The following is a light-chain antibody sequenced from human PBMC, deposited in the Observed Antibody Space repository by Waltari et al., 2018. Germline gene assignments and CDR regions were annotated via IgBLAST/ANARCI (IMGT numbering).Light chain of an antibody. CDR1: QGISSY. V-gene: IGKV1-8*01. Sequence: AIRMTQSPSSLSASTGDRVTITCRASQGISSYLAWYQQKPGKAPKLLIDAASTLQSGVPSRFSGSGSWTDFTLTISCLQSEDFATYYCQQYYSYPPWTFGQGTKVEIK. CDR3: QQYYSYPPWT. J-gene: IGKJ1*01. CDR2: AAS.